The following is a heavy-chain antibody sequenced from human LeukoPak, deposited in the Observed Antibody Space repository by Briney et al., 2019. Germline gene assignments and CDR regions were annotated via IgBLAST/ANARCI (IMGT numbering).Heavy chain of an antibody. D-gene: IGHD4-17*01. CDR3: ARSDYGHSYYYYYMDV. V-gene: IGHV6-1*01. J-gene: IGHJ6*03. Sequence: SQTLSLTCAISGDSVSSNTAAWNWIRQSPSRGLEWLGRTYYRSDWYKDYAVSVKSRININRDTSKNQFSLQLSSVTPEDTAVYYCARSDYGHSYYYYYMDVWGKGTTVTVSS. CDR1: GDSVSSNTAA. CDR2: TYYRSDWYK.